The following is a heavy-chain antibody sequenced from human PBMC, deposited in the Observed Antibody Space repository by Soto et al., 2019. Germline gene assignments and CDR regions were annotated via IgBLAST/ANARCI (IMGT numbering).Heavy chain of an antibody. V-gene: IGHV3-15*01. CDR3: TTEDGRSVD. D-gene: IGHD2-21*01. CDR1: GFTFSNAW. J-gene: IGHJ4*02. CDR2: VKSYIHGGTT. Sequence: EVQLVESGGGLVEPGGSLRLSCAASGFTFSNAWITWVRQTPGKGLEWVGRVKSYIHGGTTDYAAPVKGRFTISRDDSKSTLYLQMNFLKIEDTAVYYCTTEDGRSVDWGQGTLVTVSS.